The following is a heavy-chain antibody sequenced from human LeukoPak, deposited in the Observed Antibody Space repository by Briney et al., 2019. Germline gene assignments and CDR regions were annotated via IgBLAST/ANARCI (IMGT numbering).Heavy chain of an antibody. D-gene: IGHD3-3*01. CDR2: ISSSSSCI. V-gene: IGHV3-21*01. CDR1: GFTFSSYS. CDR3: AVRFLESLGLFDY. J-gene: IGHJ4*02. Sequence: GGSLRLSCAASGFTFSSYSMNWVRQAPGKGLEWVSSISSSSSCIYYADSVKGRFTISRDNAKNSLYLQMNSLRAEDTAVYYCAVRFLESLGLFDYWGQGTLVTVSS.